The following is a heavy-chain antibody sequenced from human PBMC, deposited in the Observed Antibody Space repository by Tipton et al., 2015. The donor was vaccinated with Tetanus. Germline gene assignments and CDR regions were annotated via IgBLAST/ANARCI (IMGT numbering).Heavy chain of an antibody. J-gene: IGHJ6*02. CDR1: GFTFSSYA. CDR3: AQTVAGSGYYYYYGMDV. D-gene: IGHD6-19*01. Sequence: LRLSCAASGFTFSSYAMSWVRQAPGKGLEWVGEINHSGSTNYNPSLKSRVTISVDTSKNQFSLKLSSVTAADTAVYYCAQTVAGSGYYYYYGMDVWGQGTTVTVSS. CDR2: INHSGST. V-gene: IGHV4-34*08.